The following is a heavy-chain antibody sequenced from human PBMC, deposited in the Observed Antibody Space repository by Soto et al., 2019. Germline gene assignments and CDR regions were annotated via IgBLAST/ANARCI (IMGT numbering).Heavy chain of an antibody. CDR3: ARDGTDMANYFDY. CDR2: IWNDGSNK. CDR1: GFTFSSYG. J-gene: IGHJ4*02. D-gene: IGHD5-18*01. Sequence: QVQLVESGGGVVQPGRSLRLSCAASGFTFSSYGMHWVRQAPGKGLEWVAVIWNDGSNKYYADSVKGRFTISRDNSKNTLYRQMNSLRAEDTAVYYCARDGTDMANYFDYWGQGTLVTVAS. V-gene: IGHV3-33*01.